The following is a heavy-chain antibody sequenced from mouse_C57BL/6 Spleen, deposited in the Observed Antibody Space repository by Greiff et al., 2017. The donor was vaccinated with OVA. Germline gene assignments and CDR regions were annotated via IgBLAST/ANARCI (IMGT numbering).Heavy chain of an antibody. Sequence: QVQLQQPGAELVMPGASVKLSCKASGYTFTSYWMHWVKQRPGQGLEWIGEIDPSDSYTNYNQKFKGKSTLTVDKSSSTAYMQLSSLTSEDAAVYYCAPTTASGEAMDYWGQGTSVTVSS. CDR3: APTTASGEAMDY. CDR1: GYTFTSYW. J-gene: IGHJ4*01. CDR2: IDPSDSYT. V-gene: IGHV1-69*01. D-gene: IGHD1-2*01.